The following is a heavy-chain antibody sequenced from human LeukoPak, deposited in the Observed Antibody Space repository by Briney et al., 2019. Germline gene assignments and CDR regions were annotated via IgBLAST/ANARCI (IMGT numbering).Heavy chain of an antibody. CDR2: ISTTGSSI. D-gene: IGHD6-19*01. CDR3: ARVQRGIAVALDY. CDR1: GFTFSDYN. V-gene: IGHV3-11*04. Sequence: PGGSLRLSCAASGFTFSDYNMRWIRQAPGKGLEWVSYISTTGSSINYADSVKGRFTISRDNVKNLLYLQMNSLRAEDTAVYYCARVQRGIAVALDYWGQGTLATVSS. J-gene: IGHJ4*02.